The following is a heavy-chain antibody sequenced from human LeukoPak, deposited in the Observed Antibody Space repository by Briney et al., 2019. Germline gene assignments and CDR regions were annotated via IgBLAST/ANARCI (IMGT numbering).Heavy chain of an antibody. J-gene: IGHJ6*02. V-gene: IGHV3-33*01. CDR2: IWYDGSNK. D-gene: IGHD3-22*01. CDR1: GFTFSSYG. CDR3: ARDYGDSSGYGMDV. Sequence: PGGSLRLSCAASGFTFSSYGMHWVRQAPGKGLEWVAVIWYDGSNKYYADSVKGRFTISRDNSKNTLYLQMNSLRAEDTAVYYCARDYGDSSGYGMDVWGQGTTVTVSS.